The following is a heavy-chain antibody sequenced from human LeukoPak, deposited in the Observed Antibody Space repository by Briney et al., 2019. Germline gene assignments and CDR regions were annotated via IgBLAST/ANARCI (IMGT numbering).Heavy chain of an antibody. V-gene: IGHV3-53*01. CDR2: IYDGGST. J-gene: IGHJ3*02. Sequence: GGSLRLSCAASGSTVSSYFMSWVRQAPGKGLEWVSVIYDGGSTDYADPVKGRFTISRDNSKSTLYLQMNSLRAEDTAVYYCARDNYILTGYYNAFDIWGQGTLVTVSS. CDR1: GSTVSSYF. CDR3: ARDNYILTGYYNAFDI. D-gene: IGHD3-9*01.